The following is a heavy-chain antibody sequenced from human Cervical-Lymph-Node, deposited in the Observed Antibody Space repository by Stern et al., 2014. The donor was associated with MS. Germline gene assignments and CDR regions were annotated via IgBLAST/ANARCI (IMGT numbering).Heavy chain of an antibody. CDR3: ARGLQEGGTYFQH. Sequence: MQLVESGGGVVQPGRSLRLSCAASGFGFSSYAMHWVRQAPGKGLEWVAVISYDGSNEYYADSVKGRFTISRDNSKNTMYLQMNSLRVEDTAVYFCARGLQEGGTYFQHWGQGTLVTVSS. CDR2: ISYDGSNE. J-gene: IGHJ1*01. D-gene: IGHD1-1*01. CDR1: GFGFSSYA. V-gene: IGHV3-30*01.